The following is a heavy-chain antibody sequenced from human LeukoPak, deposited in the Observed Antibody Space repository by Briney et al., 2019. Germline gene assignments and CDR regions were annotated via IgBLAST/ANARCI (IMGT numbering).Heavy chain of an antibody. Sequence: GGSLRLSCAASGFTFSSYWMSWVRQAPGKGLEWVANIKQDGSEKYYVDSVKGRFTISRDNAKNSLYLQMNSLRAEDTAVYYCARTLLLWFGELLDAFDIWGQGTMVTVSS. V-gene: IGHV3-7*01. D-gene: IGHD3-10*01. CDR3: ARTLLLWFGELLDAFDI. CDR1: GFTFSSYW. J-gene: IGHJ3*02. CDR2: IKQDGSEK.